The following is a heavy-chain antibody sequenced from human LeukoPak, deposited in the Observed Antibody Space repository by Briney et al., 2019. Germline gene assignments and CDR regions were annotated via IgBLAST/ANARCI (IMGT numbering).Heavy chain of an antibody. V-gene: IGHV3-9*01. Sequence: PGGSLRLSCAASGFTFDDCAMHWVRQAPGKGLEWVSGISWNSGSIGYADSVMGRFTISRDNAKNSLYLQMNSLRAEDTAVYYCARAPSPPPNIAVAGTPYYYYYYMDVWGKGTTVTVSS. J-gene: IGHJ6*03. CDR2: ISWNSGSI. D-gene: IGHD6-19*01. CDR1: GFTFDDCA. CDR3: ARAPSPPPNIAVAGTPYYYYYYMDV.